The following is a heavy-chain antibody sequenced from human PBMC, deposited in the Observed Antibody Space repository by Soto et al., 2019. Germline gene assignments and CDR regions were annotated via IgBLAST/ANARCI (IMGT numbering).Heavy chain of an antibody. Sequence: GGSLRLSCVASGFTFENYAMSWVRQAPGKGLEWVSAISGSGGTTYYSDSVKGRFTICRDNSKNTVYLQMNDLRVEDAAEYFCAKDSWAIFGVPAGEYYAMDVWGQGTTVTVSS. V-gene: IGHV3-23*01. D-gene: IGHD3-3*01. CDR3: AKDSWAIFGVPAGEYYAMDV. J-gene: IGHJ6*02. CDR1: GFTFENYA. CDR2: ISGSGGTT.